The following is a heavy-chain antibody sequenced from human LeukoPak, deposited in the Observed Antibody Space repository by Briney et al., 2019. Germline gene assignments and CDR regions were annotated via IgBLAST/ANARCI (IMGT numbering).Heavy chain of an antibody. CDR2: MNSNRGNK. J-gene: IGHJ6*02. Sequence: ASVKVSCKVSGYTLTSYDINGVRQPSGQGFEGMEGMNSNRGNKGYAEKFQGRVTMPRNTSISTPYMELSSLRSEVTAVYHCARAATMVRGVIRYYYYYGMDVWGQGTTVTVSS. D-gene: IGHD3-10*01. CDR1: GYTLTSYD. CDR3: ARAATMVRGVIRYYYYYGMDV. V-gene: IGHV1-8*01.